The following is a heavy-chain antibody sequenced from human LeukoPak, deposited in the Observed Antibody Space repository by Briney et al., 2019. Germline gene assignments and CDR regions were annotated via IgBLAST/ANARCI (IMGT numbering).Heavy chain of an antibody. CDR1: GFTFSSYA. CDR2: ISGSGGST. V-gene: IGHV3-23*01. CDR3: ARDLIEFRMATRPYYYYYGMDV. J-gene: IGHJ6*02. D-gene: IGHD5-24*01. Sequence: PGGSLRLSCAASGFTFSSYAMSWVRQAPGKGLEWVSAISGSGGSTYYADSVKGRFTISRDNSKNTLYLQMNSLRAEDTAVYYCARDLIEFRMATRPYYYYYGMDVWGQGTTVTVSS.